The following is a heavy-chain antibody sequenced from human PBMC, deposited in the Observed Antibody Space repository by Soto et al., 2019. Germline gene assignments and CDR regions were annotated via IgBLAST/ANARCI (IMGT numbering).Heavy chain of an antibody. CDR3: ARGNSSSWYPIFDY. V-gene: IGHV4-61*01. Sequence: QVQLQESGPGLVKPSETLSLTCTVSGGSVSSGSYYWSWIRQPPGKGLEWIGYIYYSGSTNYNPSLKSRVTISVDTSKNQFSLKLSSVTAADTAVYYCARGNSSSWYPIFDYWGQGTLVTVSS. CDR1: GGSVSSGSYY. D-gene: IGHD6-13*01. CDR2: IYYSGST. J-gene: IGHJ4*02.